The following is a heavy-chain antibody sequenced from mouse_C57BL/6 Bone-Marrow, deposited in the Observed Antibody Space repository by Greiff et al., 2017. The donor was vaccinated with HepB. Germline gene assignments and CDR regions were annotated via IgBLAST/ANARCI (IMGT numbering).Heavy chain of an antibody. CDR3: ARLTAQAYYAMDY. V-gene: IGHV1-19*01. CDR1: GYTFTDYY. J-gene: IGHJ4*01. CDR2: INPYNGGT. D-gene: IGHD3-2*02. Sequence: VQLQQSGPVLVKPGASVKMSCKASGYTFTDYYMNWVKQSHGKSLEWIGVINPYNGGTSYNQKFKGKATLTVDNSSITAYMELNSLTSEDSAVYYCARLTAQAYYAMDYWGQGTSVTVSS.